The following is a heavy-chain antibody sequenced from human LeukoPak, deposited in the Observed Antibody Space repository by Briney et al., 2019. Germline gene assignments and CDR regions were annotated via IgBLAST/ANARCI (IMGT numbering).Heavy chain of an antibody. CDR3: ARAAILGGNPNFDY. CDR2: INHSGST. Sequence: PSETLSLTCAVYGGSLSGYYWSWIRQPPGKGLEWIGEINHSGSTNYSPSLKSRVTISVDTSKNQFSLKLSSVTAADTAVYYCARAAILGGNPNFDYWGQGTLVTVSS. J-gene: IGHJ4*02. D-gene: IGHD2-15*01. V-gene: IGHV4-34*01. CDR1: GGSLSGYY.